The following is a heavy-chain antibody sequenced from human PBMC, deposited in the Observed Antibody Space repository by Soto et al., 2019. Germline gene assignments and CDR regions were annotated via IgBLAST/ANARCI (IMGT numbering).Heavy chain of an antibody. J-gene: IGHJ4*02. V-gene: IGHV3-23*01. D-gene: IGHD2-21*02. CDR3: ARYTQVVVTAYFDF. CDR2: ISGSGGSP. CDR1: GFTFSSYA. Sequence: GGSLRLSCAASGFTFSSYAMGWVRRAPGKGLEWVSGISGSGGSPYYADSVKGRFTISRDNPMNTLYLQMNSLRAEDTAVYYCARYTQVVVTAYFDFWGRGALVTVSS.